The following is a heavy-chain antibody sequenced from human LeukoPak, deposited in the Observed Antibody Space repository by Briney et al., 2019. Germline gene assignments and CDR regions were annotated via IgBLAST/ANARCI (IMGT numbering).Heavy chain of an antibody. Sequence: SETLSLTCTVSGGSISSHYWSWIRQSPGKGLEWIGYIYYSGSTNYNPSLKSRVTISVDTSKNQFSLKLSSVTAADTAVYYCAAGNYGGWGVYFDYWGQGTLVTVSS. CDR1: GGSISSHY. J-gene: IGHJ4*02. CDR3: AAGNYGGWGVYFDY. CDR2: IYYSGST. D-gene: IGHD4-23*01. V-gene: IGHV4-59*11.